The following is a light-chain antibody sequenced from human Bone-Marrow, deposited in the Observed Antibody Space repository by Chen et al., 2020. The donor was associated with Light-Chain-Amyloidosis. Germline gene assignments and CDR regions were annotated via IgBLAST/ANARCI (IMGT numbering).Light chain of an antibody. CDR1: DLPTKY. J-gene: IGLJ2*01. CDR3: QSADSSGTYEVI. CDR2: RDT. V-gene: IGLV3-25*03. Sequence: SYELTQPPSVSVSPGQTARITCSGDDLPTKYAYWYQQKPGQAPVLVIHRDTERPSGISGRLCGSRSGTTATLTISGVQAEDEADYHCQSADSSGTYEVIFGGGTKLTVL.